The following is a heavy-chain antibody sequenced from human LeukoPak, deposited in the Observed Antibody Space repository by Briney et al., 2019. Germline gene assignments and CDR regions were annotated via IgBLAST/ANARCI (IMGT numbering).Heavy chain of an antibody. CDR3: ATLYGDYDYYYYYMDV. V-gene: IGHV3-48*03. D-gene: IGHD4-17*01. CDR1: GFTFSSYE. Sequence: GGSLRLSXAASGFTFSSYEMNWVRQAPGKGLEWVPYISSSGSTIYYADSVKGRFTISRDNAKNSLYLQMNSLRAEDTAVYYCATLYGDYDYYYYYMDVWGKGTTVTVSS. J-gene: IGHJ6*03. CDR2: ISSSGSTI.